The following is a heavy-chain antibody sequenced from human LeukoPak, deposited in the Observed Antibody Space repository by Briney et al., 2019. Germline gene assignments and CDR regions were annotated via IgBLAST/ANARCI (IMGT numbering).Heavy chain of an antibody. J-gene: IGHJ4*02. D-gene: IGHD3-3*01. V-gene: IGHV3-30*02. CDR3: AKERLLYTGFFDY. Sequence: GGSLRLSCSASGFTFSSYGMHWVRQAPGKGLEWVAFIRYDGSNKYYADSVKGRFTISRDNSKNTLYLQMNSLRAEDTAVYYCAKERLLYTGFFDYWGQGTLVTVSS. CDR2: IRYDGSNK. CDR1: GFTFSSYG.